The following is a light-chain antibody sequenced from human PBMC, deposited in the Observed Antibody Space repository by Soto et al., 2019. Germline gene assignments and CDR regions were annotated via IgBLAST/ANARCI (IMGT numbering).Light chain of an antibody. CDR1: SSDVGGYNY. Sequence: ALTQPASVSGSPGQSITISCIGTSSDVGGYNYVSWYQQHPGKAPKLMIYDVSNRPSGVSNRFSGSKSDNTASLTISGLQAEDEADYYCSSYTSSSTPYVFGTGTKVTVL. CDR3: SSYTSSSTPYV. CDR2: DVS. V-gene: IGLV2-14*01. J-gene: IGLJ1*01.